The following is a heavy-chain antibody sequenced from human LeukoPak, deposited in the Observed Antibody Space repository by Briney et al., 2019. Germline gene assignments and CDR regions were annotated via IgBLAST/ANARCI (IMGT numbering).Heavy chain of an antibody. CDR1: GFTVSSNY. J-gene: IGHJ4*02. CDR3: ARALPDYYYDSSGYYQYYFDY. Sequence: GGSLRLSCAASGFTVSSNYMSWVRQAPGKGLEWVSVIYSGGSTYYADSVKGRFTLSRDNSKNTLYLQMNSLRAEDTAVYYCARALPDYYYDSSGYYQYYFDYWGQGTLVTVSS. CDR2: IYSGGST. D-gene: IGHD3-22*01. V-gene: IGHV3-53*01.